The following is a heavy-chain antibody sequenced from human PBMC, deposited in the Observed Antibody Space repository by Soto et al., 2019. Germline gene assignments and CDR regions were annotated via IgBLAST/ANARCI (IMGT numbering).Heavy chain of an antibody. CDR2: INPNTGGT. V-gene: IGHV1-2*02. CDR3: ARTFNSLWLNY. CDR1: GYTFTGYY. D-gene: IGHD5-18*01. J-gene: IGHJ4*02. Sequence: ASVKVSCKASGYTFTGYYMHWVRQAPGQGLEWMGWINPNTGGTNYAQKFQGRVTMTRDTSISTAYMELSRLRSDDTAVYYCARTFNSLWLNYWGQGTLVNVSS.